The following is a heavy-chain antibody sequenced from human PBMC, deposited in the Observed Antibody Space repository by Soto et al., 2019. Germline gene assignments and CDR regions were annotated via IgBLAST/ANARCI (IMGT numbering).Heavy chain of an antibody. D-gene: IGHD2-15*01. CDR3: ASVWYCSGGSCYSGAFDI. CDR1: GGSFSGYY. V-gene: IGHV4-34*01. Sequence: QVQLQQWGAGLLKPSETLSLTCAVYGGSFSGYYWGWIRQPPGKGLEWMGEINHSGSTNYNPSLKSRVTISVDTSKNQFSLKLSSVTAADTAVYYYASVWYCSGGSCYSGAFDIWGQGTMVTVSS. J-gene: IGHJ3*02. CDR2: INHSGST.